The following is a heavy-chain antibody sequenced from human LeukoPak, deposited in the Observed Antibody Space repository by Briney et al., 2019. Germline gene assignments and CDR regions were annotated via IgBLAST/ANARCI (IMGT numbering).Heavy chain of an antibody. Sequence: SETLSLTCAVYGGSFSGYYWSWIRQPPGKRLEWIGEINHSGSTNYNPSLKSRVTISVDTSKNQFSLKLSSVTAADTAVYYCARHQYYDFWSGYLNWFDPWGQGTLVTVSS. D-gene: IGHD3-3*01. CDR3: ARHQYYDFWSGYLNWFDP. CDR2: INHSGST. CDR1: GGSFSGYY. J-gene: IGHJ5*02. V-gene: IGHV4-34*01.